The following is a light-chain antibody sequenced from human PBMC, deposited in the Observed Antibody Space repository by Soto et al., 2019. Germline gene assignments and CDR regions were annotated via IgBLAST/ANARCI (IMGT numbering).Light chain of an antibody. V-gene: IGKV3-20*01. CDR3: QQYGSSPWT. Sequence: EIVLTQSPGTLSLSPGERATLSCRASQSVSSSYLAWYQQKPGQAPRLLIYGASIRATGIPDRFSGSGSGTDFSLPISRLEPEDFAVYYCQQYGSSPWTFGQGTKLEIK. CDR2: GAS. CDR1: QSVSSSY. J-gene: IGKJ1*01.